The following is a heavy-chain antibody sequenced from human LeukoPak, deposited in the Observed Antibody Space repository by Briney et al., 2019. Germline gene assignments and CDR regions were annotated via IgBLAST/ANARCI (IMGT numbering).Heavy chain of an antibody. Sequence: GGSLRLSCAASGSTFSTYVMSWVRQAPGKGLEWASCISGSGDSTYYADSVKGRFTTSRDNSKNTLYLQMNSLRAEDTAVYYCAKNINYDFWSGYFPWGQGTLVTVSS. V-gene: IGHV3-23*01. CDR3: AKNINYDFWSGYFP. D-gene: IGHD3-3*01. CDR2: ISGSGDST. J-gene: IGHJ5*02. CDR1: GSTFSTYV.